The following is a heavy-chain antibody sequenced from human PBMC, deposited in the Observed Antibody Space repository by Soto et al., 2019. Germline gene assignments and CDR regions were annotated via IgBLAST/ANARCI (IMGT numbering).Heavy chain of an antibody. J-gene: IGHJ4*02. CDR3: ARSFYSGTYYFDC. CDR2: SRNKASAYTT. Sequence: GGSLRLSCAASGFTFSDHYVDWVRQAPGKGLEWVGRSRNKASAYTTEYAASVKGRFTISRDDSQNSLYLQMNSLTTEDTAVYYCARSFYSGTYYFDCCGQGTLVTVSS. V-gene: IGHV3-72*01. CDR1: GFTFSDHY. D-gene: IGHD1-26*01.